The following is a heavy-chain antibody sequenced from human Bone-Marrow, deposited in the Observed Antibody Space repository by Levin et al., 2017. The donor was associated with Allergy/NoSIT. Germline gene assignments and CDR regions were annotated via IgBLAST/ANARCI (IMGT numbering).Heavy chain of an antibody. Sequence: SETLSLTCTVSGGSTSGYYWSWIRQAPGKGLEWIGYIYYSGSTSYNPSLKSRVTISLDTSKNQFSLKLSSVTAADTAVYYCARARTGVGGLDVWGQGTTVTVSS. CDR3: ARARTGVGGLDV. V-gene: IGHV4-59*01. CDR2: IYYSGST. J-gene: IGHJ6*02. CDR1: GGSTSGYY. D-gene: IGHD1-1*01.